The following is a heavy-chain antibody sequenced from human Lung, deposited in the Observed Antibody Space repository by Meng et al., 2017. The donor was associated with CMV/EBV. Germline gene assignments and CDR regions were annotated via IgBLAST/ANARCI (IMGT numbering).Heavy chain of an antibody. CDR1: AYTVTGYY. CDR3: ARRHSATWYSFAY. CDR2: INPNSGGT. J-gene: IGHJ4*02. V-gene: IGHV1-2*02. D-gene: IGHD6-13*01. Sequence: KACAYTVTGYYIHWVRQAPGQGLEWMGWINPNSGGTNYAQKFQDKVTMTRDTSISTAYMVLTRLRSDDTAVYYCARRHSATWYSFAYWGQGTLVTVSS.